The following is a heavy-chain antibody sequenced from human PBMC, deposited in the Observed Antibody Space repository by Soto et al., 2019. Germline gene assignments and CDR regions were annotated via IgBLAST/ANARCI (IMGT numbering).Heavy chain of an antibody. Sequence: GESLKISCAASGFTFSSYAMSWVRQVPGKGLEWVSAITGSGSSTYYADSVKGRFTISRDNSKNTLYLQMNSLRAEDTAVYYCAKKGALRNWFDPWGQGTLVTVSS. J-gene: IGHJ5*02. CDR1: GFTFSSYA. CDR2: ITGSGSST. V-gene: IGHV3-23*01. CDR3: AKKGALRNWFDP.